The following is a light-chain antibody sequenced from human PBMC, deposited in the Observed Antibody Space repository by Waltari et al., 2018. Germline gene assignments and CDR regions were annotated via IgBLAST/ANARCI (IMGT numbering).Light chain of an antibody. Sequence: EIVMTQSPATLSVSPGERATLSCRANQSVSSNLAWSQQKPGQAPRLLIYGASTRATGIPARFSGSGSGTEFTLTISSLQSEDFAVYYCQQYNNWPRGTFGQGTRLEIK. CDR3: QQYNNWPRGT. V-gene: IGKV3-15*01. CDR2: GAS. CDR1: QSVSSN. J-gene: IGKJ5*01.